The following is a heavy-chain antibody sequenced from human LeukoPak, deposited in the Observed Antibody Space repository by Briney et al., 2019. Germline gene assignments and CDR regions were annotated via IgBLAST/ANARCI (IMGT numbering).Heavy chain of an antibody. D-gene: IGHD4-17*01. V-gene: IGHV3-23*01. CDR3: AKGNGDYEDDY. CDR1: GFTFSSFG. Sequence: GGSLRLSCAASGFTFSSFGMSWVRQAPGKGLEWVSAISGIGVRTYYADSVKDRFTVSRDNSKNTLFLQMNSLRAEDTAVYYCAKGNGDYEDDYWGQGTLVTVSS. CDR2: ISGIGVRT. J-gene: IGHJ4*02.